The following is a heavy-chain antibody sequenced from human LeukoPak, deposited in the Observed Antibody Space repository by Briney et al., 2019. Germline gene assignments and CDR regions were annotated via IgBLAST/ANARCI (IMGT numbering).Heavy chain of an antibody. D-gene: IGHD4/OR15-4a*01. J-gene: IGHJ4*02. CDR2: DRNGGLIA. Sequence: GGSLRLSCGASGFTFSNYAMSWVRQAPGKGLEWVSDDRNGGLIAYYADSVKGRFTISRDNSKNTLYLQMDSLRVEDTAVYYSAKTVLSTTWYGSFDYWGQGTLVSVSS. CDR1: GFTFSNYA. V-gene: IGHV3-23*01. CDR3: AKTVLSTTWYGSFDY.